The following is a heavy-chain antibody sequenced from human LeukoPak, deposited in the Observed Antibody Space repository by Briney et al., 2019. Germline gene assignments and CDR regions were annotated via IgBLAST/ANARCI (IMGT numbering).Heavy chain of an antibody. CDR1: GFTFSSYA. D-gene: IGHD6-19*01. J-gene: IGHJ4*02. V-gene: IGHV3-30*04. CDR2: ISYDGSNK. Sequence: GGSLRLSCAASGFTFSSYAMHWVRQAPGKGLEWVAVISYDGSNKYYADSVKGRFTISRDNSKNTLYLQMNSLRAEDTAVYYCARDRKPFDPWSSGDYWGQGTLVTVSS. CDR3: ARDRKPFDPWSSGDY.